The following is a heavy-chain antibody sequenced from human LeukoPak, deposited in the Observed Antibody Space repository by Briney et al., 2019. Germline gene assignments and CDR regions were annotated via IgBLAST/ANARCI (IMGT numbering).Heavy chain of an antibody. CDR1: GGSISSYY. V-gene: IGHV4-4*09. CDR2: ISPTRGT. Sequence: SETLSLTCSLSGGSISSYYWSWIRQPPGKGLEWLGYISPTRGTNYNPSLTSRPSVSVDTSKNLFSLELGHVTAADTAVYFCARRRVTRWYYSDWGQGTLVTVSS. J-gene: IGHJ4*02. CDR3: ARRRVTRWYYSD. D-gene: IGHD3-10*01.